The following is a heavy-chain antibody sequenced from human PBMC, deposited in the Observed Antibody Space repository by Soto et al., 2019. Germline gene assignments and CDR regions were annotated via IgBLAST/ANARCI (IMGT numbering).Heavy chain of an antibody. Sequence: SETLSLTCTGSGGSISSYYWSWIRQPPGKGLEWIGYIYYSGSTNYNPSLKSRVTISVDTSKNQFSLKLSSVTAADSAVYFCARARYQLLHPYYYGMDVWGQGTTVTVSS. J-gene: IGHJ6*02. V-gene: IGHV4-59*01. D-gene: IGHD2-2*01. CDR2: IYYSGST. CDR1: GGSISSYY. CDR3: ARARYQLLHPYYYGMDV.